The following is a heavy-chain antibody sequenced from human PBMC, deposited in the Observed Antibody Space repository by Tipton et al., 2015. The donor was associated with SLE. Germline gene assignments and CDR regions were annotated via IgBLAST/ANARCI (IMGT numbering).Heavy chain of an antibody. CDR2: IYYSGST. D-gene: IGHD3-22*01. Sequence: TLSLTCTVSGGSISSSSYYWGWIRQPPGKGLEWIGSIYYSGSTYYNPSLKSRVTMSVDTSKNQFSLKLSSVTAADTAVYYCATLYYYDSDFWGQGTMVTVSS. CDR1: GGSISSSSYY. V-gene: IGHV4-39*01. CDR3: ATLYYYDSDF. J-gene: IGHJ3*01.